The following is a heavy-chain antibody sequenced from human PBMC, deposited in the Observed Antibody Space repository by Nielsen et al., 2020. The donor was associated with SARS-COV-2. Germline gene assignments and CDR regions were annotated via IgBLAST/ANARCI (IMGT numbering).Heavy chain of an antibody. D-gene: IGHD6-19*01. CDR1: GFTFDDYA. V-gene: IGHV3-9*01. CDR2: ISWNSGSI. J-gene: IGHJ6*02. Sequence: SLKISCAASGFTFDDYAMHWVRQAPGKGLEWVSGISWNSGSIGYADSVKGRFTISRDNAKNSLYLQMNSLRAEDTAVYYCARGYSSGWYYYYGMDVWGQGTTVTVSS. CDR3: ARGYSSGWYYYYGMDV.